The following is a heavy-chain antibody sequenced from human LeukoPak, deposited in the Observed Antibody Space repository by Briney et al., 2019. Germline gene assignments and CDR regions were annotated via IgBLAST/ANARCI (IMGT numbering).Heavy chain of an antibody. V-gene: IGHV4-59*01. CDR3: ARWRTTEGYYYGMDV. Sequence: SETLSLTCTVSGGSISSYYWSWTRQPPGKGLEWIGYIYYSGSTNYNPSLKSRVTISVDTSKNQFSLKLSSVTAADTAVYYCARWRTTEGYYYGMDVWGQGTTVTVSS. D-gene: IGHD1-1*01. CDR2: IYYSGST. CDR1: GGSISSYY. J-gene: IGHJ6*02.